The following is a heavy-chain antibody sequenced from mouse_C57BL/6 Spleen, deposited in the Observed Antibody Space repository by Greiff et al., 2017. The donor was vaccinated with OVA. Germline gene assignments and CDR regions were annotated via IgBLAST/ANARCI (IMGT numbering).Heavy chain of an antibody. V-gene: IGHV3-6*01. J-gene: IGHJ2*01. Sequence: ESGPGLVKPSQSLSLTCSVTGYSITSGYYWNWIRQFPGNKLEWMGYISYDGSNNYNPSLKNRISITRDTSKNQFFLKLNSVTTEDTATYYCARGGYDDDVQDYWGQGTTLTVSS. CDR1: GYSITSGYY. D-gene: IGHD2-4*01. CDR3: ARGGYDDDVQDY. CDR2: ISYDGSN.